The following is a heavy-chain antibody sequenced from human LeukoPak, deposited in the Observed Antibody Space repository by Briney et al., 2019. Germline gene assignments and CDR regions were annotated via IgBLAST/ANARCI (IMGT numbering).Heavy chain of an antibody. CDR2: IYYSGST. Sequence: SETLSLTCTVSGVSISSHYWSWIRQPPGKGLEWIGYIYYSGSTNYNPSLKSRVTISVDTSKNQFSLKLSSVTAADTAVYYCARDFDYWGQGTLVTVSS. CDR3: ARDFDY. J-gene: IGHJ4*02. CDR1: GVSISSHY. V-gene: IGHV4-59*11.